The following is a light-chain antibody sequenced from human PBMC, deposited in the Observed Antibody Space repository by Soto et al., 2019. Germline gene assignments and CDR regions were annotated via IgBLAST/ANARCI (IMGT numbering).Light chain of an antibody. J-gene: IGKJ5*01. CDR2: GAS. CDR1: QSISNF. CDR3: QQHLNGPIT. Sequence: EIVLTQSPATLSLAPGEGATLSCRASQSISNFLAWYQQKPGQAPRLLIYGASNRATGIPATFRDSGSGTDFTLGISTQPPDQSAVYYYQQHLNGPITFGRGTRLEI. V-gene: IGKV3-11*01.